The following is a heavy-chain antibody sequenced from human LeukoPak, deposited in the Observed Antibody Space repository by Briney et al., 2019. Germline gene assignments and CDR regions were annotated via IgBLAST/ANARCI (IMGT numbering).Heavy chain of an antibody. J-gene: IGHJ3*02. D-gene: IGHD3-22*01. CDR1: GFTFSSYS. CDR3: ARDSTYYYDSSAYEAFDI. Sequence: GGSLRLSCAASGFTFSSYSMNWVRQAPGKGLEWVSYISSSGSTIYYADSVKGRFTISRDNAKNSLNLQMNSLRAEDTAVYYCARDSTYYYDSSAYEAFDIWGQGTMVTVSS. V-gene: IGHV3-48*04. CDR2: ISSSGSTI.